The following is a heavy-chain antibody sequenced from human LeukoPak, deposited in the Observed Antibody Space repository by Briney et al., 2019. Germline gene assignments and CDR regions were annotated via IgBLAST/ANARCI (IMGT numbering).Heavy chain of an antibody. CDR2: INHSGST. D-gene: IGHD6-13*01. CDR3: ARGRKGLGVYSSSWYGDY. Sequence: SETLSLTCAVYGGSFSGYYWSRIRQPPGKGLEWIGEINHSGSTNYNPSLKSRVTISVDTSKNQFSLKLSSVTAADTAVYYCARGRKGLGVYSSSWYGDYWGQGTLVTVSS. CDR1: GGSFSGYY. V-gene: IGHV4-34*01. J-gene: IGHJ4*02.